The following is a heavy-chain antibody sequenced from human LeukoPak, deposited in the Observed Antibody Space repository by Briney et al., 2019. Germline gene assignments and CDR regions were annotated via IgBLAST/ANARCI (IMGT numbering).Heavy chain of an antibody. D-gene: IGHD1-26*01. V-gene: IGHV4-30-4*01. Sequence: PSQTLSLTCTVSGGSISSGDYYWSWIRQPPGKGLEWIGYIYYSGSAYYNPSLKSRVTISVDTSKNQFSLKLSSVTAADTAVYYCARDDVGARSIDPWGQGTLVTVSS. CDR1: GGSISSGDYY. CDR3: ARDDVGARSIDP. CDR2: IYYSGSA. J-gene: IGHJ5*02.